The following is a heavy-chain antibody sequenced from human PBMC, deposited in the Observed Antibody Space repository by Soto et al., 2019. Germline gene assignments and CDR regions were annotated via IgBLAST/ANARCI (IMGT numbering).Heavy chain of an antibody. V-gene: IGHV1-2*02. CDR3: GRGRSGQIVVFY. CDR1: GYTFTGHY. J-gene: IGHJ4*02. Sequence: GASVKVSCKASGYTFTGHYIHWVRQAPEQGPEWMGEIGPESGATGYAQKFQGRVTMTRDTSITTVYMELKNLSPDDTAVYYCGRGRSGQIVVFYWGQGTPVTVS. CDR2: IGPESGAT. D-gene: IGHD1-26*01.